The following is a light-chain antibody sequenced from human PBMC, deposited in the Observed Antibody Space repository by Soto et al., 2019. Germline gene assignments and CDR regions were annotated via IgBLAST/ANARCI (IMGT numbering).Light chain of an antibody. CDR2: EVS. CDR3: SSYTSSSTPYV. CDR1: SDYVGGYNY. V-gene: IGLV2-14*01. J-gene: IGLJ1*01. Sequence: QYVLTQPASVSGSPGQSITISCTGTSDYVGGYNYVTWYQQHPGKAPKLMIYEVSNRPSGVSNRFSGSKSGNTASLTISGLQAEDEADYYCSSYTSSSTPYVFGTGTKVTAL.